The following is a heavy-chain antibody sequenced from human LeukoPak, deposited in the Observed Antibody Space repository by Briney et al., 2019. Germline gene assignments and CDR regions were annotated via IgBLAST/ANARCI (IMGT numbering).Heavy chain of an antibody. CDR3: AREEHKNWKIDY. Sequence: PGGSLRLSCAASGFTFTSSGMHWVRQAPGKGLEWVAIIWYDGGNIDYTDSVKGRFTISRDNSKNTLYLQMNGLRAQDTAVYYCAREEHKNWKIDYWGQGTLVTVSS. CDR2: IWYDGGNI. J-gene: IGHJ4*02. CDR1: GFTFTSSG. D-gene: IGHD1-1*01. V-gene: IGHV3-33*08.